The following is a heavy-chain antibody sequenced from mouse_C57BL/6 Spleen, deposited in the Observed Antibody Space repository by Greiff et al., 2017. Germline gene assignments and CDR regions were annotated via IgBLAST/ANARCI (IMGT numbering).Heavy chain of an antibody. CDR3: AISPIYYDYDGFAY. Sequence: QVQLQQPGPELVKPGASVKLSCKASGYTFTSYWMHWVQQRPGQGLEWIGNINPSNGGTNYNEKFTSKATLTVDKSSSTAYRQLSSLTSEDSAVYYCAISPIYYDYDGFAYWGQGTLVTVSA. CDR2: INPSNGGT. CDR1: GYTFTSYW. D-gene: IGHD2-4*01. J-gene: IGHJ3*01. V-gene: IGHV1-53*01.